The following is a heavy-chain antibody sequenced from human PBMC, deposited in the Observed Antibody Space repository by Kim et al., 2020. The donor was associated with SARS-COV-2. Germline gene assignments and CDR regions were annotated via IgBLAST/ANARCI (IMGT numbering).Heavy chain of an antibody. Sequence: GGSLRLSCAASGFIFSNAWMSWVRQAPGKGLEWVGRIKSKTDGGTTNYAAPVKGRFTISRDDSKNTLYLQMNSLKTEDTAVYYCTTDPTYDILTGSNWFDPWGQGTLVTVSS. CDR2: IKSKTDGGTT. V-gene: IGHV3-15*01. D-gene: IGHD3-9*01. CDR1: GFIFSNAW. CDR3: TTDPTYDILTGSNWFDP. J-gene: IGHJ5*02.